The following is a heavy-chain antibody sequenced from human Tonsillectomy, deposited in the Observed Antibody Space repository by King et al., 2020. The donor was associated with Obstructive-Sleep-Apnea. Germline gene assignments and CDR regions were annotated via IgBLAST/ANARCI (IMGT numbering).Heavy chain of an antibody. CDR3: ARGSGEFDY. J-gene: IGHJ4*02. Sequence: VQLVESGGGVVQPGRSLRLSCAASGFTFNSFAMHWVRQAPGKGLEWVALISFVGTNKDYPDFVKGRFTISRDNSKNTLYLQMNSLRAEDTAVYYCARGSGEFDYWGQGTLVTVSS. V-gene: IGHV3-30*04. CDR1: GFTFNSFA. CDR2: ISFVGTNK. D-gene: IGHD3-10*01.